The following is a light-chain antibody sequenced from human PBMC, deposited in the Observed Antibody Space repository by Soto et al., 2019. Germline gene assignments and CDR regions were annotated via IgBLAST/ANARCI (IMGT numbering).Light chain of an antibody. CDR3: VAWDDNLSARV. Sequence: QSVLTQPPSLSGTPGQTVTISCFGSRSNIGSSIVHWYQQLPGAAPKHLIYMNNQRPSGIPDRFSGSKSGTSASLVISGLRSEDEADYYYVAWDDNLSARVFGGGTKLTVL. J-gene: IGLJ3*02. CDR2: MNN. CDR1: RSNIGSSI. V-gene: IGLV1-47*01.